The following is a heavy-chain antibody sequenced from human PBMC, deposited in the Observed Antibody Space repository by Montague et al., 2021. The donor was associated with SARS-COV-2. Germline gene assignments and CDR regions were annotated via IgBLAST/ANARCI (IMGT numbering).Heavy chain of an antibody. CDR1: HGSTSSSSNY. V-gene: IGHV4-39*01. CDR2: IYHTGRT. D-gene: IGHD3-9*01. CDR3: AAVDILTGYSSNY. J-gene: IGHJ4*02. Sequence: SETLSLTCTVSHGSTSSSSNYWGWIRQPPGQCLEWIGGIYHTGRTYNNPSLQSRVTLSVDTSRNQFSLKVSPVTAAETAMYYCAAVDILTGYSSNYWGQGTLVTVSS.